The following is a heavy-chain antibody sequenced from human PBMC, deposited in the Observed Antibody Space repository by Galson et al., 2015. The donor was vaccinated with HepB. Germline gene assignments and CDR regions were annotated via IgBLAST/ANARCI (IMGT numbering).Heavy chain of an antibody. CDR3: ARDLAVSSNWFDP. CDR1: GFTFSSYS. V-gene: IGHV3-21*01. CDR2: ISSSSSYI. J-gene: IGHJ5*02. D-gene: IGHD6-19*01. Sequence: SLRLSCAASGFTFSSYSMNWVRQAPGKGLEWVSSISSSSSYIYYADSVKGRFTISRDNAKNSLYLQMNSLRAEDTAVYYCARDLAVSSNWFDPWGQGTLVTVSS.